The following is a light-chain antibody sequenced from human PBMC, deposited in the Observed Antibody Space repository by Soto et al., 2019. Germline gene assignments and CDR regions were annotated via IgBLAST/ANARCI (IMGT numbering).Light chain of an antibody. CDR3: ATWDDSLSAV. V-gene: IGLV1-47*01. CDR1: SSNIGSYY. Sequence: QSALTQPPSASGTPGQRVTISCSGSSSNIGSYYVYWYQQLPGTAPKVLIYKNDQRPSGVPDRFSGSKSGTSASLAISGLRSEDEADYYCATWDDSLSAVFGGGTKVTVL. J-gene: IGLJ3*02. CDR2: KND.